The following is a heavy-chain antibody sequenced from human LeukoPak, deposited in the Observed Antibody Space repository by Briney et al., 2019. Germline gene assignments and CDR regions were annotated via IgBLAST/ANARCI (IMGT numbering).Heavy chain of an antibody. D-gene: IGHD2-15*01. CDR2: IYPGDSDT. CDR1: GYSFTSYW. Sequence: GESLQISCQGSGYSFTSYWIGWVRPMPGKGLEWMGIIYPGDSDTRYSPSFQGQVTISADKSISTAYLQWSSLKASDTAMYYCARLLRDYFDYWGQGTLVTVSS. V-gene: IGHV5-51*01. J-gene: IGHJ4*02. CDR3: ARLLRDYFDY.